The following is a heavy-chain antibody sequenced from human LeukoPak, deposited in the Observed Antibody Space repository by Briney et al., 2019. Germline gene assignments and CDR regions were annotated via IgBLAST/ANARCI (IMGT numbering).Heavy chain of an antibody. CDR1: GFTFTNYN. D-gene: IGHD5-24*01. V-gene: IGHV1-46*01. CDR2: INPSGGST. Sequence: GASVKVSCKASGFTFTNYNMHWVRQAPGQGLEWMGIINPSGGSTNYAQNFQARVTMTRDTSTSTVYTELSSLRSEDTAVYYCARVRDGYNDAYDIWGQGTMVTVPS. J-gene: IGHJ3*02. CDR3: ARVRDGYNDAYDI.